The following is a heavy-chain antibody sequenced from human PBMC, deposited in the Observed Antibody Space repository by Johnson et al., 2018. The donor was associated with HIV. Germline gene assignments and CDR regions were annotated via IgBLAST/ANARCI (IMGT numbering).Heavy chain of an antibody. CDR2: ISYDGRNE. J-gene: IGHJ3*02. D-gene: IGHD3-10*01. CDR3: ARGGGTMDDAFDI. Sequence: QVQLVESVGGVVQPGRSLRLSCEASGFTFSSYPMHWVRQAPGKGLEWVAVISYDGRNEYYGDFVKGRFTISRDNSKNTLYLQMNSLRAEDTAVYYCARGGGTMDDAFDIWGQGTMVTVSS. V-gene: IGHV3-30*14. CDR1: GFTFSSYP.